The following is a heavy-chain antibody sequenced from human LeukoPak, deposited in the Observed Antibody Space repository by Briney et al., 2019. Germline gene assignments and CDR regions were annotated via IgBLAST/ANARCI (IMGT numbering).Heavy chain of an antibody. Sequence: PSETLSLTCTVSGGSISSSNYYWGWIRQAPGKGLEWIRNIYYTGSTYYSPSLKSRITISVDTSKNQFSLKLSSVTAADTALYYCARDDRGIVTAILHWGQGTLVTVSS. CDR3: ARDDRGIVTAILH. CDR2: IYYTGST. J-gene: IGHJ4*02. D-gene: IGHD2-21*02. CDR1: GGSISSSNYY. V-gene: IGHV4-39*07.